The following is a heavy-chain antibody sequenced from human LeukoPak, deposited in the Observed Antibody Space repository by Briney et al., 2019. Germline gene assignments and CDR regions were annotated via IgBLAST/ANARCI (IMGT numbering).Heavy chain of an antibody. CDR2: ISSNGGST. Sequence: GGSLRLSCSASGFTFSTSAIHWVRQAPGKGLEYVSAISSNGGSTYYAGSVKGRFTISRDNSKNTLSLQMSSLRPEDTAVYYCVKLPYSVTSAYYVDYWGQGTLVTVSS. V-gene: IGHV3-64D*06. CDR3: VKLPYSVTSAYYVDY. D-gene: IGHD3-22*01. J-gene: IGHJ4*02. CDR1: GFTFSTSA.